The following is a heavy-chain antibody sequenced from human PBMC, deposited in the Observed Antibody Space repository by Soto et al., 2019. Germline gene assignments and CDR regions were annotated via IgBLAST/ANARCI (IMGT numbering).Heavy chain of an antibody. D-gene: IGHD3-10*01. Sequence: QVHLQESGPGLVKPSETLSLTCTVSGASLSNTYWSWIRQPPGKGLEWVGNIYYNGNSNYNPSLRGRVTISRDTSKNQFSLNLRSVTAADTAVYYCARGKRGGDCWGQGTLVTVSS. CDR1: GASLSNTY. CDR3: ARGKRGGDC. V-gene: IGHV4-59*01. J-gene: IGHJ4*02. CDR2: IYYNGNS.